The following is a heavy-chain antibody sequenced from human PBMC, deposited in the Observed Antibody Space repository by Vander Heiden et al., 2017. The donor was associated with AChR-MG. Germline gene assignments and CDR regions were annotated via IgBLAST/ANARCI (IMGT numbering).Heavy chain of an antibody. V-gene: IGHV3-23*01. J-gene: IGHJ4*02. CDR1: GLTFSGYA. D-gene: IGHD2-2*01. CDR3: AKASCISTSCYPAFFDF. CDR2: ISGKGGYT. Sequence: EVQLLESGGGLVQPGGSLRISSAAPGLTFSGYALHGVRQAPGKGLEWVSVISGKGGYTNYADSVKGRFTISRDNANNTLYLQMNSLRGEDTAVYFCAKASCISTSCYPAFFDFWGQGTLVTVSS.